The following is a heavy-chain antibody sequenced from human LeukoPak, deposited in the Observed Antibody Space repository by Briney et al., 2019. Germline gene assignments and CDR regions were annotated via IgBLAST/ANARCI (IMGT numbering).Heavy chain of an antibody. CDR3: ARDMSPQVVPYAIVADS. Sequence: PGGSLRLSCAASGFIFSSYGMHWVRQAPGKGLEWVAFIRYDGTNKYYADSVKGRFTISRDNGKNSMFLQMNSLRAEDTAVYYCARDMSPQVVPYAIVADSWGQGTLVTVST. J-gene: IGHJ4*02. V-gene: IGHV3-30*02. CDR2: IRYDGTNK. CDR1: GFIFSSYG. D-gene: IGHD2-2*01.